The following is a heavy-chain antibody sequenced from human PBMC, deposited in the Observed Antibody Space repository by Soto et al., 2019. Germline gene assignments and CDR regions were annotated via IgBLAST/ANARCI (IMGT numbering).Heavy chain of an antibody. J-gene: IGHJ6*02. CDR3: AKVGGERGWNSGYYYYYGMDV. CDR2: ISGSGGST. Sequence: GGSLRLSCAASGFTFSSYAMSWVRQAPGKGLEWVSAISGSGGSTYYADSVKGRFTISRDNSKNTLYLQMNSLRAEDTAVYYCAKVGGERGWNSGYYYYYGMDVWGQGTKVTVSS. CDR1: GFTFSSYA. D-gene: IGHD1-7*01. V-gene: IGHV3-23*01.